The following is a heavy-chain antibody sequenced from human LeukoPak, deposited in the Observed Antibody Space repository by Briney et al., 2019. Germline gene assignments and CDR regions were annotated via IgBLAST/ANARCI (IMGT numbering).Heavy chain of an antibody. Sequence: SVKVSCKASGGTFSSYTISWVRQAPGQGLEWMGRIIPILGIANYAQKFQGRVTITADKSTSTAYMGLSSLRSEDTAVYYCASSSDCSSTSCRDYWGQGTLVTVSS. CDR3: ASSSDCSSTSCRDY. J-gene: IGHJ4*02. D-gene: IGHD2-2*01. CDR1: GGTFSSYT. CDR2: IIPILGIA. V-gene: IGHV1-69*02.